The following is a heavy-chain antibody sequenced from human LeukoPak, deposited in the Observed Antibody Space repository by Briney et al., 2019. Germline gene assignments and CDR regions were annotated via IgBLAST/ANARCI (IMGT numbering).Heavy chain of an antibody. Sequence: ASVTVSCKASGGTFSSYAISWVRQAPGQGLEWMGGIIPIFGTANYAQKFQGRVTITADESTSTAYMELSSLRSEDTAVYYCATHRHLAAYCGGDCYPRYNWFDPWGQGTLVTVSS. CDR2: IIPIFGTA. J-gene: IGHJ5*02. CDR3: ATHRHLAAYCGGDCYPRYNWFDP. D-gene: IGHD2-21*02. V-gene: IGHV1-69*13. CDR1: GGTFSSYA.